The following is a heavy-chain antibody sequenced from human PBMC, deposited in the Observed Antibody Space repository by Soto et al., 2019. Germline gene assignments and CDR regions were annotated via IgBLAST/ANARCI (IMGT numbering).Heavy chain of an antibody. Sequence: QITLKESGPTLVKPTQTLTLTCTYSGFSRTTSGAGVGWIRQPPGKALEWLALISWNDDKSYNPGLESRLTTTKDASKNPVIPTLTNMDPVDTATYFCEYRYGGNYYTWYFDSWGQGTLVTVSS. V-gene: IGHV2-5*01. CDR3: EYRYGGNYYTWYFDS. J-gene: IGHJ4*02. D-gene: IGHD1-26*01. CDR1: GFSRTTSGAG. CDR2: ISWNDDK.